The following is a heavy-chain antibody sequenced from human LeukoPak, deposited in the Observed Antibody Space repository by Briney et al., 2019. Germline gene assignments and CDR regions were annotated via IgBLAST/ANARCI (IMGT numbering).Heavy chain of an antibody. CDR3: AHQIRGFGEYY. D-gene: IGHD3-10*01. CDR1: GGSLRRSYYY. Sequence: SGGPSPPRPVSGGSLRRSYYYWGWGRPPPGEGVEWIGSIYDSGSTYYNPSLKSRVTISVDTSKNQFSLKLNSVTAADTAVYYCAHQIRGFGEYYWGQGTLVTVSS. V-gene: IGHV4-39*05. J-gene: IGHJ4*02. CDR2: IYDSGST.